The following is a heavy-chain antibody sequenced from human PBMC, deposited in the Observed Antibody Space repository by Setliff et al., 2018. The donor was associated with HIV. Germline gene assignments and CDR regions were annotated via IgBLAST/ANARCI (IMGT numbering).Heavy chain of an antibody. D-gene: IGHD3-3*01. CDR3: ARPALGIGGGSMFDS. V-gene: IGHV4-39*01. Sequence: PSETLSLTCSVSSGSIGSNYYWGWVRRPPGKGLEWIGNVHFGGSTYYNPSLDSRATIHVATSKKQFFLSLSSVTAADTAVYYCARPALGIGGGSMFDSWGQGILVTVSS. J-gene: IGHJ4*02. CDR2: VHFGGST. CDR1: SGSIGSNYY.